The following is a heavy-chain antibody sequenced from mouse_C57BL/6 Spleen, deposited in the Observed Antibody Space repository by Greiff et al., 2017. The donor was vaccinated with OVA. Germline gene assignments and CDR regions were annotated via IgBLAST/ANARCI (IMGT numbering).Heavy chain of an antibody. CDR1: GYSITSGYY. CDR2: ISYDGSN. D-gene: IGHD1-1*01. Sequence: EVQLQQSGPGLVKPSQSLSLTCSVTGYSITSGYYWNWIRQFPGNKLEWMGYISYDGSNNYNPSLKNRISITRDTSKNQFFLKLNSVTTEDTATYYCARALTVDFDYWGQGTTLTVSS. V-gene: IGHV3-6*01. J-gene: IGHJ2*01. CDR3: ARALTVDFDY.